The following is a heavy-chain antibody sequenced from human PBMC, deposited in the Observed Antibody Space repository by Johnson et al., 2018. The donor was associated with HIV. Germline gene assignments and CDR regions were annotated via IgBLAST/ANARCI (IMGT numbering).Heavy chain of an antibody. V-gene: IGHV3-66*02. D-gene: IGHD1-26*01. CDR2: IYSGGST. CDR3: ASDGWELLGVAAFDV. J-gene: IGHJ3*01. CDR1: GFTFSSYA. Sequence: MLLVESGGGLVQPGGSLRLSCAGSGFTFSSYAISWVRQAPGKGLEWVSVIYSGGSTYYADSVKGRFTISRDNSKNTVYLQMNSLRPEDTAVYYCASDGWELLGVAAFDVWGQGTLVTVSS.